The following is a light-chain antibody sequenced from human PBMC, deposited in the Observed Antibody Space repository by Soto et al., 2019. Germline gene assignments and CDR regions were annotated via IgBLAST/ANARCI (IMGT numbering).Light chain of an antibody. V-gene: IGLV2-11*01. CDR1: SSDFGGYNY. CDR2: DVS. CDR3: CSSAGTYSYV. J-gene: IGLJ1*01. Sequence: QSALTQPRSVSGSPGQSVTISCTGTSSDFGGYNYVSWYQQHPGKAPKLRIYDVSKRPSGVPDRFSGSKSGNTASLTISGLQAEDEADYYCCSSAGTYSYVFGTGTKVTVL.